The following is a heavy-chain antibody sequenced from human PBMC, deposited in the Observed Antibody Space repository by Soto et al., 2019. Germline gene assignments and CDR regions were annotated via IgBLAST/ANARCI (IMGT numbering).Heavy chain of an antibody. CDR1: GGSISSGGYY. CDR2: IYYRGST. J-gene: IGHJ5*02. V-gene: IGHV4-31*03. CDR3: ARSVFP. Sequence: QVQLQESGPGLVKPSQTLSLPCTVSGGSISSGGYYWNWIRQPPGKGLEWIGYIYYRGSTYYNPSLTSRGSMSVDTSKDQFSLKLSSVTVADTAVYYCARSVFPWGQGTLVTVSS.